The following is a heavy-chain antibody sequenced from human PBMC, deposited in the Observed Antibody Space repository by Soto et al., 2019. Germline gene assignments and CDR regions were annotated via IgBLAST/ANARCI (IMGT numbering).Heavy chain of an antibody. CDR2: IYYSGST. J-gene: IGHJ5*02. V-gene: IGHV4-31*03. CDR3: ARSVFP. CDR1: GGSISSGGYY. Sequence: QVQLKESGPGLVKPSQTMSLTCTVSGGSISSGGYYWNWIRQHPGKGLEWIGYIYYSGSTYYNPSLKIRVSMSVDTSKNQFSLKLSSVTAADTAVYYCARSVFPWGQGTLVTVSS.